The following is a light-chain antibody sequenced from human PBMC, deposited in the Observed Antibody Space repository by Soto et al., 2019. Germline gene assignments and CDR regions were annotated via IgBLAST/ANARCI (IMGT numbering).Light chain of an antibody. Sequence: QSALTQPRSVSGSPGQSVTISCTGTSSDVGAYNYVSWYQQHPGKAPKVMIYDVSKRPSGVPDRFSGSKSGTTASLTISGLQADDEADYYCCSYAGSSNYVFGSGTKLTVL. CDR2: DVS. J-gene: IGLJ1*01. CDR1: SSDVGAYNY. CDR3: CSYAGSSNYV. V-gene: IGLV2-11*01.